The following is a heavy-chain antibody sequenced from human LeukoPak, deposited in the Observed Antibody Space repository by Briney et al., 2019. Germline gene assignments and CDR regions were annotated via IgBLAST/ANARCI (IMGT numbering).Heavy chain of an antibody. J-gene: IGHJ6*03. CDR1: GGSISSSYY. Sequence: PSETLSLTCTVSGGSISSSYYWNWIRQPPGKGLEWIGYIYYSGSTNYNPSLKSRVTISVDTSKNQFSLKLSSVTAADTAVYYCARGIYGSGSYRYYYYYYYMDVWGKGTTVTVSS. D-gene: IGHD3-10*01. CDR2: IYYSGST. V-gene: IGHV4-59*08. CDR3: ARGIYGSGSYRYYYYYYYMDV.